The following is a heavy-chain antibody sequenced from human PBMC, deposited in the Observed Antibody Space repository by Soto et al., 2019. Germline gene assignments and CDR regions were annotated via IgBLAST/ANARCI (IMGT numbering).Heavy chain of an antibody. V-gene: IGHV4-34*01. CDR2: INHSGST. CDR1: GGSFSGYY. D-gene: IGHD4-17*01. J-gene: IGHJ6*02. Sequence: PSETLSLTCAVYGGSFSGYYWSWIRQPPGKGLEWIGEINHSGSTNYNPSLKSRVTISVDTSKNQFPLKLSSVTAADTAVYYCARAGRTVTTPKTYYYYYYGMDVWGQGTTVTVSS. CDR3: ARAGRTVTTPKTYYYYYYGMDV.